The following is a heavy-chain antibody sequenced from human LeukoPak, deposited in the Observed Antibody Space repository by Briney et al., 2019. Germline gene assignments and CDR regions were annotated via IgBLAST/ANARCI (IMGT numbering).Heavy chain of an antibody. J-gene: IGHJ4*02. CDR2: IYYSGST. V-gene: IGHV4-39*01. D-gene: IGHD3-16*01. CDR3: ARLGAGYFGEEY. Sequence: SETLSLTCTVSGGSISRANYHWGWIRQPPGKGLEWIGEIYYSGSTYYNPSLKSRVTISVDTSNNQCSLRLSPVTAADTAVYYCARLGAGYFGEEYWGQGTLVIVSS. CDR1: GGSISRANYH.